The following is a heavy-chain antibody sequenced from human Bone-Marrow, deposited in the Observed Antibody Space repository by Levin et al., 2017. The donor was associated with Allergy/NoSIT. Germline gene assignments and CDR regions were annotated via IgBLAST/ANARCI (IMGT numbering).Heavy chain of an antibody. J-gene: IGHJ4*02. D-gene: IGHD3-3*01. CDR1: GGSIRSYY. V-gene: IGHV4-59*08. CDR3: ARHRPLEKGWSGYDY. CDR2: IYYSGST. Sequence: SPTLSLPCTVSGGSIRSYYWSWIRQPPGKGLEWIGYIYYSGSTNYNPSLKSRVTISVDTSKNQFSLKLSSVTAADTAVYYCARHRPLEKGWSGYDYWGQGTLVTVSS.